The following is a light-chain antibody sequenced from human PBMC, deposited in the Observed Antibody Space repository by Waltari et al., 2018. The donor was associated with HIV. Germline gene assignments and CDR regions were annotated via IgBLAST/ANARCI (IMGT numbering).Light chain of an antibody. Sequence: NFILTQPHSVSESPGKTVTLSCTRSGGNIASYYVQWYQQRPDSAPTTVIYEDTKRPSGVPDRFSGSIDSSSNSASLTISGLQTDDEADYYCQCYYLNIVVFGGGTKLTVL. CDR3: QCYYLNIVV. V-gene: IGLV6-57*04. J-gene: IGLJ2*01. CDR2: EDT. CDR1: GGNIASYY.